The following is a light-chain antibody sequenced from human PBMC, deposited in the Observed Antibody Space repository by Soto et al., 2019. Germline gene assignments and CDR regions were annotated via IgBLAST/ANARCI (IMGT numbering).Light chain of an antibody. CDR2: DVS. J-gene: IGLJ1*01. CDR3: SSYTNSSPFV. V-gene: IGLV2-14*01. CDR1: SSDVGGYNY. Sequence: QSVLTQPASVSGSPGQSITIPCTGTSSDVGGYNYVSWYQQHPGKAPKLMIYDVSYWPSGVSSRFSGSKSGNTASLTISGLQAEDEADYYCSSYTNSSPFVFGTGTKVTVL.